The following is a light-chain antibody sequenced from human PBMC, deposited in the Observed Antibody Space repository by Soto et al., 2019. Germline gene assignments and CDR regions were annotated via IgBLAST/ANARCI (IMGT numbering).Light chain of an antibody. V-gene: IGKV3-20*01. J-gene: IGKJ1*01. CDR2: GAF. CDR1: QSVASDC. Sequence: EIVLTQSPGTLSLSPGERATLSCRASQSVASDCLAWYRQRPGQAPRLLIYGAFTRATGIPARFSGTGSGTDFTLTISRLEPEDFAVYYCQQYGSLSWTFGQGTKVDIK. CDR3: QQYGSLSWT.